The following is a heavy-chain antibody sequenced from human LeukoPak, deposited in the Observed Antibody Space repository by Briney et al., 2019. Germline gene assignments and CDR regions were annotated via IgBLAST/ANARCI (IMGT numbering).Heavy chain of an antibody. CDR2: ISSSSSTI. J-gene: IGHJ6*02. Sequence: GGSLRLSCAASGFTFSSYSMNWVRQAPGKGLEWVSYISSSSSTIYYADSVKGRFTISRDNSKNTLYLQMNSLRAEDTAVYYCASISGYSYYYYYGMDVWGQGTTVTVSS. CDR3: ASISGYSYYYYYGMDV. CDR1: GFTFSSYS. D-gene: IGHD5-12*01. V-gene: IGHV3-48*01.